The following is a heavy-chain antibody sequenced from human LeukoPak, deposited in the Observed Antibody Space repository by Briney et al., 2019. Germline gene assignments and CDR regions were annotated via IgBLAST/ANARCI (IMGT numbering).Heavy chain of an antibody. J-gene: IGHJ4*02. D-gene: IGHD3-22*01. V-gene: IGHV3-21*01. CDR1: GFTFSRYS. CDR2: ISSGSHYL. CDR3: TRDAGAYFFDSGAFSTYYDY. Sequence: GRSLRLSCAASGFTFSRYSMNWVRQAPGKGLEWVSSISSGSHYLYYADSLKGRFTISRDNAKDSLYLQMNSLRAEDTAVYYCTRDAGAYFFDSGAFSTYYDYWGQGTLVTVSS.